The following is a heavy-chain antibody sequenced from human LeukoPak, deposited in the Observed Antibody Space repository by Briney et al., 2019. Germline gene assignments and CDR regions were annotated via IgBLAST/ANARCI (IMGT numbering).Heavy chain of an antibody. Sequence: SETLSLTCAVYGGSFSGYYWSWIRQPPGKGLEWIGEINHSGSTNYNPSLKSRVTISVDTSKNQFSPNLTSVTAADTAVYYCARGNYYDSSGLPSDYWGQGALVTVSS. J-gene: IGHJ4*02. V-gene: IGHV4-34*01. CDR3: ARGNYYDSSGLPSDY. CDR2: INHSGST. CDR1: GGSFSGYY. D-gene: IGHD3-22*01.